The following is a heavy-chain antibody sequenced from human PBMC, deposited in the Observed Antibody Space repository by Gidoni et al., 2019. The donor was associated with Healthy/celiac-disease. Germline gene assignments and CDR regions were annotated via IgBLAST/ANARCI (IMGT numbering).Heavy chain of an antibody. Sequence: QVQLQESGPGLVKPSETLSLTCTVSGGSISSYYWSWIRQPPGKGLEWIGYIYYSGSTNYNPSLKSRVTISVDTSKNQFSLKLSSVTAADTAVYYCARGSYDILTGYPLIDPWGQGTLVTVSS. CDR2: IYYSGST. CDR3: ARGSYDILTGYPLIDP. V-gene: IGHV4-59*01. CDR1: GGSISSYY. J-gene: IGHJ5*02. D-gene: IGHD3-9*01.